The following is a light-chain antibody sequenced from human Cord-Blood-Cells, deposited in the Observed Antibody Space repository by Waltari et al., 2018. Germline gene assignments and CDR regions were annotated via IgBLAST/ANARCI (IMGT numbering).Light chain of an antibody. CDR2: KAS. CDR3: QQYNSYSLWT. J-gene: IGKJ1*01. CDR1: QSISSW. Sequence: DIQMTQSPSTLSASVGDRVTITCRASQSISSWLAWYQQKPGKAPKLLIYKASSLESGVPSRFSGSGAGTEVTLTISSLQPDDFATNYCQQYNSYSLWTFGQGTKVEIK. V-gene: IGKV1-5*03.